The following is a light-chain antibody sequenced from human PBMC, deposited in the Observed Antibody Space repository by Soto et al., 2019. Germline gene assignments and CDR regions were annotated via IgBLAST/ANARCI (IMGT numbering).Light chain of an antibody. CDR2: GAS. CDR1: QSVSSCY. Sequence: EIVLTQSPGTLCLSPGERATLSCRASQSVSSCYLAWYQQQPGQAPRLLIYGASSRATGITDRFSGSGSGTDFTLTISRIEPEDFSVYYCQQYGSSPPITFGQGTRLEIK. CDR3: QQYGSSPPIT. V-gene: IGKV3-20*01. J-gene: IGKJ5*01.